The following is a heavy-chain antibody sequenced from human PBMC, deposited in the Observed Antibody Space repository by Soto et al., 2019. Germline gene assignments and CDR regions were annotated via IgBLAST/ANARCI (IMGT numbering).Heavy chain of an antibody. J-gene: IGHJ4*02. D-gene: IGHD3-3*01. CDR1: RYTFTRYD. CDR3: ARVPRELCSGYYTFDY. V-gene: IGHV1-8*01. CDR2: MNPNSGNT. Sequence: QVQLVQSGAEVKKPGVSGKVSCKASRYTFTRYDINWVRQATGQGLEWMGWMNPNSGNTGYAQKFQGRVTMTRNTSISTAYMELSSLRSEDTAVYYCARVPRELCSGYYTFDYWGQGTLVTVSS.